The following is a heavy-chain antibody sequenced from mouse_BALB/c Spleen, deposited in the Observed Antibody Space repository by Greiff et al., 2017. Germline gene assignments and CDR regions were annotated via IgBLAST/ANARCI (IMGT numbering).Heavy chain of an antibody. V-gene: IGHV14-4*02. CDR1: GFNIKDYY. Sequence: EVQLKESGAELVRSGASVKLSCTASGFNIKDYYMHWVKQRPEQGLEWIGWIDPENGDTEYAPKFQGKATMTADTSSNTAYLQLSSLTSEDTAVYYCNVGMITTGAWFAYWGQGTLVTVSA. CDR2: IDPENGDT. J-gene: IGHJ3*01. CDR3: NVGMITTGAWFAY. D-gene: IGHD2-4*01.